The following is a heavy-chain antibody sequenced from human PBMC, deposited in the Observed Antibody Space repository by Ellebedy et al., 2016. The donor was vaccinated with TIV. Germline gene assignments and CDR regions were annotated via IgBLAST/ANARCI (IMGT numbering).Heavy chain of an antibody. J-gene: IGHJ4*02. CDR1: GFSLSTSGMC. V-gene: IGHV2-70*01. D-gene: IGHD4-17*01. CDR2: IRWDDDK. Sequence: SGPTLVXPTQTLTLTCTFSGFSLSTSGMCVTWIRHPPGKALEWLALIRWDDDKYYITSLKARLTISKDTSNNQVVLSMTNLDPVDTATYYCARMSYGDFGGDLGYWGQGTLVTVSS. CDR3: ARMSYGDFGGDLGY.